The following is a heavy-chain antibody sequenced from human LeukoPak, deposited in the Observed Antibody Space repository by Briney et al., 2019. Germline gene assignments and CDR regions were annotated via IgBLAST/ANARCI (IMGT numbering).Heavy chain of an antibody. CDR3: SKWGAYDVLSGDYASDF. CDR2: IVGNGGST. V-gene: IGHV3-23*01. Sequence: GASLRLSCAASGFTFSNYAMSWVRQAPGKGLEWVSAIVGNGGSTYYADSVKGRYSISRNNSEDTLFLQMNRLRVSVTALDYCSKWGAYDVLSGDYASDFWGQGTLVTVTS. D-gene: IGHD3-9*01. J-gene: IGHJ4*02. CDR1: GFTFSNYA.